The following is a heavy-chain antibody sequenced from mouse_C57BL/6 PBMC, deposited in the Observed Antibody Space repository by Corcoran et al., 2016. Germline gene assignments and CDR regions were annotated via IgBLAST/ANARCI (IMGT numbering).Heavy chain of an antibody. Sequence: DVQLQESGPGLVKPSQSLSLTCSVTGYSITSGYYWNWIRQFPGNKLEWMGYISYDGSNNYNPSLKNRISITRDTSKNQFFLKLNSVTTEDTATYYCARRTTVPYFDYWGQGTTLTVSS. D-gene: IGHD1-1*01. V-gene: IGHV3-6*01. CDR1: GYSITSGYY. J-gene: IGHJ2*01. CDR2: ISYDGSN. CDR3: ARRTTVPYFDY.